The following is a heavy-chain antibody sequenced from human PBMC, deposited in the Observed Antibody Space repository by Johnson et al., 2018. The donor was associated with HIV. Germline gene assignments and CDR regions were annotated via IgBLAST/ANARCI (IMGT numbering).Heavy chain of an antibody. V-gene: IGHV3-66*01. J-gene: IGHJ3*02. CDR1: GFSVSNTY. Sequence: EVQLVESGGGFVQPGGSLRLSCGASGFSVSNTYMNWVRQAPGKGLEWVSVMYSGGNTYYADSVRGRFTISRDNSKNTVFLQMNSLRPEDTAMYYCAAYYDFWSGSYTSGFDIWGQGTMVTVSS. CDR3: AAYYDFWSGSYTSGFDI. D-gene: IGHD3-3*01. CDR2: MYSGGNT.